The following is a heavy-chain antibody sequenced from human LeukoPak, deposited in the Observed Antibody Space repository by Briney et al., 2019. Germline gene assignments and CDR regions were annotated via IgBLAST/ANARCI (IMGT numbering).Heavy chain of an antibody. CDR3: ARARLRQNWFDP. J-gene: IGHJ5*02. CDR2: MNPNSGNT. CDR1: GYTFTGYY. V-gene: IGHV1-8*02. Sequence: ASVKVSCKASGYTFTGYYMHWVRQATGQGLEWMGWMNPNSGNTGYAQKFQGRVTMTRNTSISTAYMELSSLRSEDTAVYYCARARLRQNWFDPWGQGTLVTVSS. D-gene: IGHD4-17*01.